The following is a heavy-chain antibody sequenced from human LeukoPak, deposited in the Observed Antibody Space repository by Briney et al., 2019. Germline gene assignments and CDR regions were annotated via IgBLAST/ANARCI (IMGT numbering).Heavy chain of an antibody. D-gene: IGHD4-17*01. J-gene: IGHJ5*02. CDR2: IGGIGAST. V-gene: IGHV3-23*01. Sequence: GGSLRLSCAASGFTFSSHAMNWVRQAPGKGLKWVSSIGGIGASTYYADSVKGRFTISRDNSKNTLYLQMNSLRAEDTALYYCAKAAYGDYVNWFDPWGQGILVIVSS. CDR1: GFTFSSHA. CDR3: AKAAYGDYVNWFDP.